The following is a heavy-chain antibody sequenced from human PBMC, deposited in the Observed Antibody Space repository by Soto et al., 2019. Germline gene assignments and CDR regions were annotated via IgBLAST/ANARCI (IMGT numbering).Heavy chain of an antibody. Sequence: QVQLVQSGGDAVQPGDSLRLSCAASGFTFSTYALHWVRQAPGKGLERVAFISYTGGDQYYADSVKGRFTISRDNSKNKVSRQMTSLKAEDADVYYCERDGFLYSIGVYYDSWGQGALVTVSS. CDR1: GFTFSTYA. V-gene: IGHV3-30*14. D-gene: IGHD2-8*01. J-gene: IGHJ4*02. CDR3: ERDGFLYSIGVYYDS. CDR2: ISYTGGDQ.